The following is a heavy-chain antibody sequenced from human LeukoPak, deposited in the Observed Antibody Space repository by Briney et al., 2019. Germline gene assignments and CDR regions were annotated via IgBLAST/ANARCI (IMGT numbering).Heavy chain of an antibody. CDR2: ISAYNGNT. J-gene: IGHJ4*02. CDR3: ARDLPPNYYGSSGYPGDY. V-gene: IGHV1-18*01. D-gene: IGHD3-22*01. Sequence: ASVKVSCKASGYTSTSYGISWVRQAPGQGLEWMGWISAYNGNTNYAQKLQGRVTMTTDTSTSTAYMELRSLRSDDTAVYYCARDLPPNYYGSSGYPGDYWGQGTLVTVSS. CDR1: GYTSTSYG.